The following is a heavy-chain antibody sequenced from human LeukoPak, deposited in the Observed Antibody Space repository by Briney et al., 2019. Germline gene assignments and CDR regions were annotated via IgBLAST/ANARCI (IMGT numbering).Heavy chain of an antibody. D-gene: IGHD6-19*01. CDR2: MNPNSGNT. V-gene: IGHV1-8*03. J-gene: IGHJ4*02. Sequence: GSVKVSCKASGYTFTSYDINWVRQATGQGLEWMGWMNPNSGNTGYAQKFQGRVTITRNTSINTAYMELGSLRSEDTAVYYCARRAVAGLDYWGQGTLVTVSS. CDR3: ARRAVAGLDY. CDR1: GYTFTSYD.